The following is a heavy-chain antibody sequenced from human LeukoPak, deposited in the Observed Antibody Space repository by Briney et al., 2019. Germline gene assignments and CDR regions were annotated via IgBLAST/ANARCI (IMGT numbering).Heavy chain of an antibody. V-gene: IGHV3-15*01. D-gene: IGHD3-22*01. CDR3: TTVYYDSGGYTFDY. J-gene: IGHJ4*02. CDR2: IKSKTDGGTT. CDR1: GFTFSNAW. Sequence: GGSLRLSCAASGFTFSNAWMSWVRQAPGKGLEWVGRIKSKTDGGTTDYAAPVKGRFTISRDDSKNTLYLQMNSLKTEGTAVYYCTTVYYDSGGYTFDYWGQGTLVTVSS.